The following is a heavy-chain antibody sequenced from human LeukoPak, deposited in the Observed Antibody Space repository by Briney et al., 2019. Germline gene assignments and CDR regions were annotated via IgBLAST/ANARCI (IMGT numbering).Heavy chain of an antibody. V-gene: IGHV4-59*01. D-gene: IGHD3-10*01. Sequence: SETLSLTCTVSGGSISSYYWSWIRQPPGKGLEWIGCIYYSGYTNYKSSLKSRVTISVDTSKNQFSLKLSSVTAADTAVYYCARTTMVRGTYYMDVWGKGTTVTISS. CDR1: GGSISSYY. CDR3: ARTTMVRGTYYMDV. J-gene: IGHJ6*03. CDR2: IYYSGYT.